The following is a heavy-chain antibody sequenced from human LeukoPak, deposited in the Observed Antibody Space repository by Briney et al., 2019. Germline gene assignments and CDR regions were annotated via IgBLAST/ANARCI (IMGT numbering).Heavy chain of an antibody. CDR2: IKGDGSED. CDR1: GFTFSSYW. V-gene: IGHV3-7*01. Sequence: PGGSPRLSCAASGFTFSSYWMAWVRQAPGKELEWVANIKGDGSEDHYVDSVRGRFTISRDNAKNSLYLQMNSLTAEDTAVYYCARDVPYNMNQMYFDYWGQGTLVTVSS. D-gene: IGHD3-10*01. J-gene: IGHJ4*02. CDR3: ARDVPYNMNQMYFDY.